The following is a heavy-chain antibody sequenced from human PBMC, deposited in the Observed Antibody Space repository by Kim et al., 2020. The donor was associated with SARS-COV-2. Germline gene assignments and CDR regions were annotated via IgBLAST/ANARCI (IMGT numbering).Heavy chain of an antibody. J-gene: IGHJ4*02. CDR2: GST. V-gene: IGHV4-59*09. Sequence: GSTNLNPTRKGRVTISVDTSKNQFSLKRSAVTAADTAVYFCARGRDYFDYWGQGTLVTVSS. CDR3: ARGRDYFDY.